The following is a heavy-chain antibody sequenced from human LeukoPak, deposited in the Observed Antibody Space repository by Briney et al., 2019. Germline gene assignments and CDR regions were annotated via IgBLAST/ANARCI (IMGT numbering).Heavy chain of an antibody. CDR3: ARDPSPPVYTSGPFDY. J-gene: IGHJ4*02. Sequence: GGSLRLSCAASGFTFSSNWMHWVRQGPGKGLVWVSRINPDGSRTDYAESVKGRFTISRDNAKNSLYLQMNSLRAEDTAVYYCARDPSPPVYTSGPFDYWGQGTLVTVSS. V-gene: IGHV3-74*01. CDR1: GFTFSSNW. D-gene: IGHD1-1*01. CDR2: INPDGSRT.